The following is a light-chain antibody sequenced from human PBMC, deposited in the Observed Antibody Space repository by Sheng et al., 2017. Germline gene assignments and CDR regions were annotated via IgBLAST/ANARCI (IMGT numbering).Light chain of an antibody. V-gene: IGKV1-6*01. CDR3: LQDYDYPRT. Sequence: IQMTQSPSTLSASVGDRVTITCRTSQYIRNDLGWYQQRPGKAPKLLMYAASSLQSGVSSRFSGSGSGTDFTLTISSLQPEDFATYYCLQDYDYPRTFGQGTKVEIK. J-gene: IGKJ1*01. CDR1: QYIRND. CDR2: AAS.